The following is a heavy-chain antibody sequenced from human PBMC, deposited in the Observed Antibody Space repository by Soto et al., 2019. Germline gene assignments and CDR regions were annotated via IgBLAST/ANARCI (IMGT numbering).Heavy chain of an antibody. CDR1: GFTFRDYA. Sequence: GGSLRLSCEASGFTFRDYAMSWFRQSPGKGLEWVSLVGGSGSSAYYAGSLLGRFTISRDNTKNTLYCQIKTRRAEDPAIHFCAKFTRIPSGGVIAVGLDSWGQGTLVTVSS. CDR2: VGGSGSSA. V-gene: IGHV3-23*01. J-gene: IGHJ4*02. CDR3: AKFTRIPSGGVIAVGLDS. D-gene: IGHD3-16*02.